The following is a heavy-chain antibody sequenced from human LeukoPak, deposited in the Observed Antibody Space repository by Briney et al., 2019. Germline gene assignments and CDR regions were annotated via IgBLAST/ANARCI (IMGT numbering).Heavy chain of an antibody. CDR2: IDLRGEKK. V-gene: IGHV3-7*01. Sequence: GGSLRLSCAASGFVFSNYWLSWVRQAPGKGLEWVANIDLRGEKKYYVDSVKGRFTIPRDNAKNSLFLQMNSLRAEDTAVYYCTCDLDRSDGLWGQGSMVTVSS. CDR3: TCDLDRSDGL. J-gene: IGHJ3*01. CDR1: GFVFSNYW. D-gene: IGHD2-8*01.